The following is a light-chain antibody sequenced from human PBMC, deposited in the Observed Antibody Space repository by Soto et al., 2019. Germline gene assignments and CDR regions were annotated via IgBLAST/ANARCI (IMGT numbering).Light chain of an antibody. Sequence: QSVLTQPASVSGSPGQSITISCTGTSSDVGDYNYVSWYQQHPDKAPNLMIYEVSNRPSGVSNRFSGSKSGNTASLTISGLQAEDEADYYCSSYISDSTWVFGGGTKLTVL. CDR3: SSYISDSTWV. CDR2: EVS. V-gene: IGLV2-14*01. J-gene: IGLJ3*02. CDR1: SSDVGDYNY.